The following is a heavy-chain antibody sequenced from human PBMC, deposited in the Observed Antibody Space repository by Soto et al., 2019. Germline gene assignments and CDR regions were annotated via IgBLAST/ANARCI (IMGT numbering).Heavy chain of an antibody. Sequence: ASVKVSCKASGYTFTSYGISWVRQAPGQGLEWMGWISAYNGNTNYAQKLQGRVTMTTDTSTSTACMELRSLRSDDTAVYYCAREDYDFWSGYYHWFDPWGQGTLVTVSS. J-gene: IGHJ5*02. V-gene: IGHV1-18*01. CDR3: AREDYDFWSGYYHWFDP. CDR2: ISAYNGNT. D-gene: IGHD3-3*01. CDR1: GYTFTSYG.